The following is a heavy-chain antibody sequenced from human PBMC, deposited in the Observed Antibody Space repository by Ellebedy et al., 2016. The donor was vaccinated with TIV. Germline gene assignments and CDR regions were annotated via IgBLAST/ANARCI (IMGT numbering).Heavy chain of an antibody. CDR3: ARSGSYHPFDY. CDR1: GFTFSDYY. J-gene: IGHJ4*02. Sequence: GESLKISCAASGFTFSDYYMSWIRQAPGKGLEWVSYISSSGSTKYYADSVKGRFTISRDNAKNSLYLQMNSLRAEDTAVYYCARSGSYHPFDYWGQGTLVTVSS. V-gene: IGHV3-11*01. CDR2: ISSSGSTK. D-gene: IGHD1-26*01.